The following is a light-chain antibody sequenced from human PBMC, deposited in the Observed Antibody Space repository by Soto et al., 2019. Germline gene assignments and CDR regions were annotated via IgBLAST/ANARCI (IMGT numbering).Light chain of an antibody. V-gene: IGKV3-20*01. J-gene: IGKJ1*01. Sequence: EIVLTQSPGTLSLSPGERATLSCRASQSVSSSYLAWYQQKPGQAPRLLIYNAYSRASGIPARFSGSGSGTDFTLTISSLEPEDFAVYYCKQRGISRRTVGQGTKVDIK. CDR2: NAY. CDR1: QSVSSSY. CDR3: KQRGISRRT.